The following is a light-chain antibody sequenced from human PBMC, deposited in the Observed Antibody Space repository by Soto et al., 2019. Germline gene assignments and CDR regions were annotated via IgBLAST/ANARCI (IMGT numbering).Light chain of an antibody. CDR1: SSDIGAYDL. V-gene: IGLV2-14*01. CDR2: EVF. Sequence: QSALTQPASVSGSPGQSITISCSGTSSDIGAYDLVSWYQQHPGRAPKLIIYEVFIRPSGVSSRFSGSKSGSTASLTISGLLAEDEADYYCSSYTTTNTLYVFGTGTKVTVL. CDR3: SSYTTTNTLYV. J-gene: IGLJ1*01.